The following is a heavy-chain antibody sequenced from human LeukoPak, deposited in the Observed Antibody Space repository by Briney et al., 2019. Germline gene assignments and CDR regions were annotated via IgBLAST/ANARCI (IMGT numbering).Heavy chain of an antibody. CDR3: AKNSLAYYDFWCGLDY. D-gene: IGHD3-3*01. Sequence: GGSLRLSCATSGFTFSNFAMTWVRQAPGKGLEWVSSISGSGDGTYYPDSVKGRFTISRDNSENALILQMNSLRAEDTALYYCAKNSLAYYDFWCGLDYWGQGALVTVSS. V-gene: IGHV3-23*01. CDR2: ISGSGDGT. CDR1: GFTFSNFA. J-gene: IGHJ4*02.